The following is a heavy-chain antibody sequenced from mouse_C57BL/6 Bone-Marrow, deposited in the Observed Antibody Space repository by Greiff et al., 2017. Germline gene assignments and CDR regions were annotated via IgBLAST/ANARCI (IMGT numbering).Heavy chain of an antibody. D-gene: IGHD2-5*01. CDR3: ARPYYSNYWYFDV. Sequence: QVQLKQPGAELVKPGASVKMSCKASGYTFTSYWITWVQQRPGQGLEWIGDIYPGSGSTNYNEKFKSKATQTVDTSSSTAYMQLSHLTSEDSGVYYCARPYYSNYWYFDVWGTGTTVTVSS. CDR1: GYTFTSYW. V-gene: IGHV1-55*01. J-gene: IGHJ1*03. CDR2: IYPGSGST.